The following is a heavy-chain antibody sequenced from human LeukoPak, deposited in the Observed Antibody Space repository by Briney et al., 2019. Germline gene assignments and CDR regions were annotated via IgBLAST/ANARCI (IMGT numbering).Heavy chain of an antibody. Sequence: GASVTVSCKVSGYTLTELSMHWVRQAPGKGREWMGRFDPEDGETIYAQKFQGRVTMTEDTSTNTAYMELSSLRSEDTAVYYCATQQLVRFVLRFQHWGQGTLVTVSS. D-gene: IGHD6-13*01. CDR1: GYTLTELS. CDR3: ATQQLVRFVLRFQH. J-gene: IGHJ1*01. V-gene: IGHV1-24*01. CDR2: FDPEDGET.